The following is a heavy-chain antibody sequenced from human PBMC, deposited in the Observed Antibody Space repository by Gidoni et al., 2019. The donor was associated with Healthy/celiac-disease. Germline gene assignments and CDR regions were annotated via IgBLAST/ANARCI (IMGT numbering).Heavy chain of an antibody. D-gene: IGHD6-13*01. J-gene: IGHJ1*01. V-gene: IGHV4-61*02. CDR3: ARDSSSWYGYFQH. CDR2: IYTSGST. CDR1: GGSISSGSYY. Sequence: QVQLQESGPGLVKPSQTLSLTCTASGGSISSGSYYWRWIRQPAGKGLEWIGRIYTSGSTNYNPSLKSRVTISVDTSKNQFSLKLSSVTAADTAVYYCARDSSSWYGYFQHWGQGTLVTVSS.